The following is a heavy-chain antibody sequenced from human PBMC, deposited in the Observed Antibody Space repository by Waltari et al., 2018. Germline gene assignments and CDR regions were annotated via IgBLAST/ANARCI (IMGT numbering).Heavy chain of an antibody. CDR2: INHSGST. V-gene: IGHV4-34*01. D-gene: IGHD6-6*01. Sequence: QVQLQQWGAGLLKPSETLSLTCAVYGGSFSGYYWSWIRQPPGKGLEWIGEINHSGSTNDNPSLKSRVTISVDTSKNQFSLKLSSVTAADTAVYYCARGGRIADKPTLGRWYFDLWGRGTLVTVSS. CDR1: GGSFSGYY. J-gene: IGHJ2*01. CDR3: ARGGRIADKPTLGRWYFDL.